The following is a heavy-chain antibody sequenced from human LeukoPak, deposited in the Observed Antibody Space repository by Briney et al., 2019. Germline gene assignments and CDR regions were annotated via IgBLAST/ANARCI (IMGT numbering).Heavy chain of an antibody. Sequence: SGPTLVNPTQTLTLTCTFSGFSLSTRGVGVGWIRQPPGKALEWLALIYWDDDKRYSPSLKNRLTITKDTSKNQVVLTMTNMDPEDTATYYCAHRKGGYYHFDYWGLGTLVTVSS. CDR3: AHRKGGYYHFDY. V-gene: IGHV2-5*02. J-gene: IGHJ4*02. CDR2: IYWDDDK. CDR1: GFSLSTRGVG. D-gene: IGHD3-22*01.